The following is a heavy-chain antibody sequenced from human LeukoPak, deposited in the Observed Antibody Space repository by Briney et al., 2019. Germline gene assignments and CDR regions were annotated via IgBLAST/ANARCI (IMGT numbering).Heavy chain of an antibody. V-gene: IGHV3-30*02. J-gene: IGHJ6*03. CDR3: AKDPWDCSGRSCPMYYYYMDV. CDR1: GFTFSSFG. CDR2: IRYDGSEK. D-gene: IGHD2-15*01. Sequence: PGGSLTLSCAASGFTFSSFGMHWVRQAPGKGLEWVAFIRYDGSEKYYANSVEGRCTISRDHSKNAVYLQMSSLRAGDTAVYYCAKDPWDCSGRSCPMYYYYMDVWGKGTTVTVSS.